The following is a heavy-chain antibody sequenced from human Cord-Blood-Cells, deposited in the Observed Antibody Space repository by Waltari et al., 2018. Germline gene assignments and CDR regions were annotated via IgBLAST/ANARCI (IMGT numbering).Heavy chain of an antibody. D-gene: IGHD7-27*01. CDR2: ISSISSYI. CDR1: GFTFSAYR. Sequence: EVQLVESGGGLVKPGGSLRLSCAASGFTFSAYRMNWVGQAPGKGLEWVSSISSISSYIYYADSVKGRFTISRDNAKNSLYLQMNSLRAEDTAVYYCARGGDGYDAFDIWGQGTMVTVSS. CDR3: ARGGDGYDAFDI. J-gene: IGHJ3*02. V-gene: IGHV3-21*01.